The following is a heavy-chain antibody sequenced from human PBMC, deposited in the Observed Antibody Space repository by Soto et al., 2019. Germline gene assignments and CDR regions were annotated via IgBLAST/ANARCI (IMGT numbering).Heavy chain of an antibody. D-gene: IGHD2-2*01. CDR2: IYSGGST. CDR3: ARLRQLLDYGMDV. J-gene: IGHJ6*02. V-gene: IGHV3-53*01. Sequence: PVGSLRLSCAASGFTVSSNYMSWVRQAPGKGLEWVSVIYSGGSTYYADSVKGRFTISRDNSKNTLYLQMNSLRAEDTAVYYCARLRQLLDYGMDVWGQGTTVTVSS. CDR1: GFTVSSNY.